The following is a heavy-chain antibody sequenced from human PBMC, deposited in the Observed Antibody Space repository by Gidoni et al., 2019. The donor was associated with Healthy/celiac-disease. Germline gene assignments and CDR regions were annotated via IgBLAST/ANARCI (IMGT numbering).Heavy chain of an antibody. CDR2: IKSKTDGGTT. V-gene: IGHV3-15*01. Sequence: EVQLVESGGGLVKPGGSLRLACAASGFTFSNAWMSWVRQAPGKGLEWVGRIKSKTDGGTTDYAAPVKGRFTISRDDSKNTLYLQMNSLKTEDTAVYYCTTDLFHSGGIVALGVFDYWGQGTLVTVSS. J-gene: IGHJ4*02. CDR1: GFTFSNAW. CDR3: TTDLFHSGGIVALGVFDY. D-gene: IGHD2-15*01.